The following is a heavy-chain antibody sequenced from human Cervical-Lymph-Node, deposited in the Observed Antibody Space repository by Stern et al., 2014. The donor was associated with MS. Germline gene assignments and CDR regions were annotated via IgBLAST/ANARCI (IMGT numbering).Heavy chain of an antibody. CDR3: AHRPPSGNSLFAY. J-gene: IGHJ4*02. V-gene: IGHV2-5*01. CDR2: VYWNDDK. Sequence: QITLKESGPTLVKPTQTLTVTCAFSGFSLATTGAGVGWIRQPPGKALEWLAMVYWNDDKRYNPSLKNRLTITKDTSKDLVVLTLTNMDLVDSATYYCAHRPPSGNSLFAYWGQGTLVIVSS. D-gene: IGHD3-10*01. CDR1: GFSLATTGAG.